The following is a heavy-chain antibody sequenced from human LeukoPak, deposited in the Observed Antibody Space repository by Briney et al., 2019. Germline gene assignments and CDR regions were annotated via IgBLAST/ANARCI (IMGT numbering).Heavy chain of an antibody. V-gene: IGHV3-7*01. CDR3: ARVGSGYDFGY. D-gene: IGHD5-12*01. CDR1: GFTFSSYW. Sequence: GGSLRLSCAASGFTFSSYWMSWVRQAPGKGLEWLANIKQDGSEKYYVDSVKGRFTISRDSAKNSLYLQMNSLRAEDTAVYYCARVGSGYDFGYWGQGTLVTVSS. J-gene: IGHJ4*02. CDR2: IKQDGSEK.